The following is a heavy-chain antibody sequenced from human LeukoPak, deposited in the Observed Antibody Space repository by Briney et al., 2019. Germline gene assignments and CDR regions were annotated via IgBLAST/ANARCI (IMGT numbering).Heavy chain of an antibody. CDR3: ARTVGTHRFDY. CDR1: GDFLSSGAYY. CDR2: IYCSGST. Sequence: SETLSLTCTVSGDFLSSGAYYWGWIRQAPGKGLAWIGSIYCSGSTFYNASFESRVTMSVDTSKNQFSLKLSSVTAADTAVYYCARTVGTHRFDYWGQGILVTVSS. D-gene: IGHD4-23*01. J-gene: IGHJ4*02. V-gene: IGHV4-39*01.